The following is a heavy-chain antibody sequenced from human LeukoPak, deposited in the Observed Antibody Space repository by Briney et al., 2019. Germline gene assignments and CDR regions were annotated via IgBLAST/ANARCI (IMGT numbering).Heavy chain of an antibody. V-gene: IGHV1-2*02. J-gene: IGHJ5*02. CDR3: ARLAAILSGWFDP. Sequence: WASVKVSCTASGYTFTGYYMHWVRQAPGQGLEWMGWINPNSGGTNYAQKFQGRVTMTRDTSISTAYMELSRLRSDDTAVYYCARLAAILSGWFDPWGQGTLVTVSS. D-gene: IGHD2-2*02. CDR1: GYTFTGYY. CDR2: INPNSGGT.